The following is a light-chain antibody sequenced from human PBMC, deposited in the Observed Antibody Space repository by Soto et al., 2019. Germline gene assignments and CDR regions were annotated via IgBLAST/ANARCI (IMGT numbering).Light chain of an antibody. CDR1: QSVLYSSNNKNY. J-gene: IGKJ2*01. CDR3: QQYFSTPPYT. Sequence: DIVMTQSPDSLAVSLGETATINCKSSQSVLYSSNNKNYLAWYQQKPGQPPKLLIYWASTRESGVPDRFSGSGSGTDFTLTISSLQAEDVVVYYCQQYFSTPPYTFGRGTKLDIK. V-gene: IGKV4-1*01. CDR2: WAS.